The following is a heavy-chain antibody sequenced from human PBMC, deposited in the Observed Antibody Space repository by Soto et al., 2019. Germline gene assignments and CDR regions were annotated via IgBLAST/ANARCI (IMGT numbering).Heavy chain of an antibody. D-gene: IGHD3-3*01. V-gene: IGHV3-23*01. CDR1: GFTFSSYA. CDR3: AKGGVLEWLLGYYYYMDV. Sequence: GGSLRLSCAASGFTFSSYAMSWVRQAPGKGLERVSAISGSGGSTYYADSVKGRFTISRDNSKNTLYLQMNSLRAEDTAVYYCAKGGVLEWLLGYYYYMDVWGKGTTVTVSS. J-gene: IGHJ6*03. CDR2: ISGSGGST.